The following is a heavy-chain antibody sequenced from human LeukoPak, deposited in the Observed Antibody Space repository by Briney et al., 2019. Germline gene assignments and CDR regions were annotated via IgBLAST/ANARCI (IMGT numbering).Heavy chain of an antibody. D-gene: IGHD2/OR15-2a*01. Sequence: SETLSLTCSVSGGSMSSSSNYWSWMRQPPGKGLEWIGYIYYNGRTDYTPSLKSRVTISIDTSKNQLSLQLSSVTAADTAVYYCARPRYYAYDAFDIWGQGTMVTVSS. CDR3: ARPRYYAYDAFDI. V-gene: IGHV4-61*05. J-gene: IGHJ3*02. CDR2: IYYNGRT. CDR1: GGSMSSSSNY.